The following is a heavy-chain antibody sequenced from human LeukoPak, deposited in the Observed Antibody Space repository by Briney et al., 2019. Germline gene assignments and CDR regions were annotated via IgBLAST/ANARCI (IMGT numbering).Heavy chain of an antibody. CDR1: WVSISSYY. Sequence: SETLSLTCTVSWVSISSYYWSWIRQPAGKGLEGIGRIYTSGSTNYTPSLKSRVTMSVDTSKNQFSLKLSSVTAADTAVYYCARLSGWYIMYGMDVWGQGTTVTVSS. J-gene: IGHJ6*02. CDR3: ARLSGWYIMYGMDV. CDR2: IYTSGST. D-gene: IGHD6-19*01. V-gene: IGHV4-4*07.